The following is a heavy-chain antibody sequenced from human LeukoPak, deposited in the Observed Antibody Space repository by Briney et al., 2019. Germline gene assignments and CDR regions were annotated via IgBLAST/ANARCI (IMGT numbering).Heavy chain of an antibody. Sequence: PGRSLRLSCAASGFTFSSYGMHWVRQAPGKGLEWVAVISYDGSNKYYADSVKGRFTISRDNSKNTLYLQMNSLRAEDTAVYYCAKEGSSSSLFDYWGQGTLVTVSS. J-gene: IGHJ4*02. V-gene: IGHV3-30*18. CDR3: AKEGSSSSLFDY. D-gene: IGHD6-6*01. CDR2: ISYDGSNK. CDR1: GFTFSSYG.